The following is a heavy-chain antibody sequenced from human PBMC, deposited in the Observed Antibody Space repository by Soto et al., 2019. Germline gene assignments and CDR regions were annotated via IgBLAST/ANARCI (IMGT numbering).Heavy chain of an antibody. J-gene: IGHJ6*02. CDR1: GFTFDDYA. D-gene: IGHD6-6*01. CDR3: AKSSIAGYYYYYGMDV. V-gene: IGHV3-43D*04. Sequence: GGSLRLSCAASGFTFDDYAMHWVRRAPGKGLEWVSLISWDGGSTYYADSVKGRFTISRDNSKNSLYLQMNSLRAEDTALYYCAKSSIAGYYYYYGMDVWGQGTTVTGSS. CDR2: ISWDGGST.